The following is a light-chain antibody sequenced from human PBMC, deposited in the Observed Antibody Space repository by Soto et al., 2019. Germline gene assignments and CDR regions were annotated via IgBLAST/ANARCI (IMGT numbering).Light chain of an antibody. CDR1: SSDVGGYNY. V-gene: IGLV2-11*01. J-gene: IGLJ3*02. CDR2: DVS. Sequence: QSALTQPRSVSGSPGQSVTISCTGTSSDVGGYNYVSWYQQHPGKAPKLMIYDVSKRPSGVPDRFSGSKSGNTASLTISGLQAEDEADYDCSSSVGSYTSVFGGGTKLTVL. CDR3: SSSVGSYTSV.